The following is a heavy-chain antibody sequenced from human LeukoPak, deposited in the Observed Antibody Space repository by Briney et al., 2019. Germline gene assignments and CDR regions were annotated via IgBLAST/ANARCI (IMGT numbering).Heavy chain of an antibody. Sequence: SETLSLTYNVSGGSISSTSYYWDWIRQPPGKGLEWIGSSYYSGSTYYNPSPKSRVTISVDTSKNQFSLRLSSVTAADTAVYYCARSNWNDPFDYWGQGTLVTVSS. D-gene: IGHD1-20*01. CDR1: GGSISSTSYY. CDR2: SYYSGST. CDR3: ARSNWNDPFDY. J-gene: IGHJ4*02. V-gene: IGHV4-39*01.